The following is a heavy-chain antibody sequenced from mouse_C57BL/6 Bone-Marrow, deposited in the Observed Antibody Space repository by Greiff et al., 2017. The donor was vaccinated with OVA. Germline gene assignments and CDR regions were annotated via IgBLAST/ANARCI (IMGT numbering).Heavy chain of an antibody. D-gene: IGHD1-1*01. J-gene: IGHJ3*01. CDR2: IWWDDDK. Sequence: QVTLKESGPGILQPSQTLSLTCSFSGFSLSTFGMGVGWIRQPSGKGLEWLAHIWWDDDKYYNPALKSRLTISKATSKNQVFLKIANVDTADTATYYCARIVYGPPFAYWGQGTLVTVSA. V-gene: IGHV8-8*01. CDR3: ARIVYGPPFAY. CDR1: GFSLSTFGMG.